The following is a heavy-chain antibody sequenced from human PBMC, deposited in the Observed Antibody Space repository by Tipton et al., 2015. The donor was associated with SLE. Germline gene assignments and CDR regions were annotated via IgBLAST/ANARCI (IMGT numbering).Heavy chain of an antibody. CDR1: GGSFSGYY. CDR3: ARGEVPENYGSGLYFDY. Sequence: LSLTCAVYGGSFSGYYWSWIRQPPGKVLEWIGEINHSGSTNYNPSLKSRVTISVDTSKNQFSLKLSSVTAADTAVYYCARGEVPENYGSGLYFDYWGQGTLVTVSS. CDR2: INHSGST. J-gene: IGHJ4*02. V-gene: IGHV4-34*01. D-gene: IGHD3-10*01.